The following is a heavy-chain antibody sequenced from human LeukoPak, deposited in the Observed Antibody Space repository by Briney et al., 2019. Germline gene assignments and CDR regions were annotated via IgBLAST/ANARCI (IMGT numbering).Heavy chain of an antibody. V-gene: IGHV4-59*08. CDR1: GGSISSYY. Sequence: PSETLSLTCTVSGGSISSYYWSWIRQPPGKGLEWIGYIYYSGSTNYNPSLKSRVTISVDTSKNQFSLKLSSVTAADTAVYYCARQIYTVTTRYNWFDPWGQGTLVTVSS. CDR3: ARQIYTVTTRYNWFDP. CDR2: IYYSGST. J-gene: IGHJ5*02. D-gene: IGHD4-17*01.